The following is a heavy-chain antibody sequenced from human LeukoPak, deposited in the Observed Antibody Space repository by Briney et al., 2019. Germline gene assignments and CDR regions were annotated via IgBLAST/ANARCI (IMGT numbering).Heavy chain of an antibody. CDR3: ASSQWESIYYYYYMDV. V-gene: IGHV3-21*01. CDR2: ISSSSSYI. J-gene: IGHJ6*03. D-gene: IGHD1-26*01. CDR1: GFTFSSYG. Sequence: GGSLRLSCAASGFTFSSYGMHWVRQALGKGLEWVSSISSSSSYIYYADSVKGRFTISRDNAKNSLYLQMNSLRAEDTAVYYCASSQWESIYYYYYMDVWGKGTTVTVSS.